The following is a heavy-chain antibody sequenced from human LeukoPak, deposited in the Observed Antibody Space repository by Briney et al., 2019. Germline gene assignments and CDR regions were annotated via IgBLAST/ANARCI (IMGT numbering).Heavy chain of an antibody. J-gene: IGHJ6*03. CDR1: GGSFSGYY. CDR3: ARHGRPGKTYYYGSGSRYYYYYMDV. D-gene: IGHD3-10*01. CDR2: INHSGST. V-gene: IGHV4-34*01. Sequence: SETLSLTCAVYGGSFSGYYWSWIRQPPGKGLEWIGEINHSGSTNYNPSLKSRVTISVDTSKNQFSLKLSSVTAADTAVYYCARHGRPGKTYYYGSGSRYYYYYMDVWGKGTTVTVSS.